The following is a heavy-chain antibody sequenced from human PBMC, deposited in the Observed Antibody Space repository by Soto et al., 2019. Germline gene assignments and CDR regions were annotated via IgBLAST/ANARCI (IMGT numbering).Heavy chain of an antibody. D-gene: IGHD1-26*01. CDR3: AIWELPDAFDI. CDR1: GGTFSSYA. J-gene: IGHJ3*02. V-gene: IGHV1-69*13. CDR2: IIPIFGTA. Sequence: SVKVSCKASGGTFSSYAISWVRQAPGQGLEWMGGIIPIFGTANYAQKFQGRVTITADESTSTAYTELSSLRSEDTAVYYCAIWELPDAFDIWGQGTMVTVSS.